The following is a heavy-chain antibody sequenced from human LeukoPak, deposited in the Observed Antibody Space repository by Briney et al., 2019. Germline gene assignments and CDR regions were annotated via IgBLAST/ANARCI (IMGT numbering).Heavy chain of an antibody. CDR1: GFTFSSYE. Sequence: GGSLRLSCAASGFTFSSYEMNWVRQAPGKGLEWVSYISSSSAYINYADSVKGRFTISRDNSKNTLYLQMNSLTAGDTAIYYCAKATGTLGNWGQGTLVTVSS. D-gene: IGHD1-1*01. CDR2: ISSSSAYI. CDR3: AKATGTLGN. V-gene: IGHV3-21*05. J-gene: IGHJ4*02.